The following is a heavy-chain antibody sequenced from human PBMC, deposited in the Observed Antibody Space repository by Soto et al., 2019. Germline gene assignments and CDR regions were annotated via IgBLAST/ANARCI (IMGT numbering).Heavy chain of an antibody. CDR2: ISGFNGNT. J-gene: IGHJ6*02. CDR1: GYIFASYG. V-gene: IGHV1-18*01. CDR3: AXLHSXGRLDGMDV. D-gene: IGHD6-19*01. Sequence: QVQLVQSGAEVKKPGASVKVSCKASGYIFASYGLSWVRQVPGQGLEWMGWISGFNGNTNYEQKFQGRVTMTRDTXXXXXXXXXXXXXXXXXXXXXXAXLHSXGRLDGMDVWGQGTTVTVSS.